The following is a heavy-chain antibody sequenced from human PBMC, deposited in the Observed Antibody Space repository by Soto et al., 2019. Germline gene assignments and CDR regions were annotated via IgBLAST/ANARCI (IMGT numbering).Heavy chain of an antibody. V-gene: IGHV3-30-3*01. CDR3: ARDRENYWGDY. J-gene: IGHJ4*02. Sequence: QVQLVESGGGVVQPGRSLRLSCAASGFTFSSYAMHWVRQAPGKGLEWVAVISYDGSNKYYADSVKGRFTISRDNSKKTLYLQMNSLRAEDTAVYYCARDRENYWGDYWGQGTLVTVSS. CDR1: GFTFSSYA. CDR2: ISYDGSNK. D-gene: IGHD1-7*01.